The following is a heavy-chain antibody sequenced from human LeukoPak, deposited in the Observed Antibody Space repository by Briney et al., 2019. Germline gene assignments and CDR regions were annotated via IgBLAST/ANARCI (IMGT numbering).Heavy chain of an antibody. CDR2: INPNSGFT. CDR1: GYTFTGYY. V-gene: IGHV1-2*02. J-gene: IGHJ4*02. D-gene: IGHD2-2*01. CDR3: ARLADCSSSSCRSFDY. Sequence: ASVKVSCKASGYTFTGYYMYWVRQAPGQGLEWMGFINPNSGFTNYAQKFQGRVTMTRDTSISTAYMELSRLRSDDTAVYYCARLADCSSSSCRSFDYWGQGTLVTVSS.